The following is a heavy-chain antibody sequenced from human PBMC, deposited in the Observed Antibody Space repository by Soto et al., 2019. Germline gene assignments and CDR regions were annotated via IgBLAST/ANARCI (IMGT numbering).Heavy chain of an antibody. CDR1: GYTFTSYD. CDR2: MNPNSGNT. V-gene: IGHV1-8*01. Sequence: GASVKVSCKTSGYTFTSYDINWVRQATGQGFEWMGWMNPNSGNTGYAQKFQGRVTMTRNTSISTAYMELSSLRSEDTAVYYCARGYCSGGSCYFYWFDPWGQGTLVTVSS. J-gene: IGHJ5*02. CDR3: ARGYCSGGSCYFYWFDP. D-gene: IGHD2-15*01.